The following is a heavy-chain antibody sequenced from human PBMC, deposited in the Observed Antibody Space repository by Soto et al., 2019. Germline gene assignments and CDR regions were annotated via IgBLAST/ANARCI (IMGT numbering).Heavy chain of an antibody. V-gene: IGHV3-30-3*01. CDR2: ISYDGSNK. CDR3: ARDRYYYDSSGYPVRGFDP. Sequence: GGSLRLSCAASGFTFSSYAMHWVRQAPGKRLEWVAVISYDGSNKYYADSVKGRFTISRDNSKNTLYLQMNSLRAEDTAVYYCARDRYYYDSSGYPVRGFDPCGQGTLVTVSS. D-gene: IGHD3-22*01. J-gene: IGHJ5*02. CDR1: GFTFSSYA.